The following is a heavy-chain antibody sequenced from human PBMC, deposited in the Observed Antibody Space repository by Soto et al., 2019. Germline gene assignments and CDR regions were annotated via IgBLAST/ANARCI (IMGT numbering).Heavy chain of an antibody. CDR1: GFTLSNYW. CDR2: ISGAGSST. D-gene: IGHD2-2*01. V-gene: IGHV3-74*01. J-gene: IGHJ4*02. Sequence: EVQLVESGGGLVQPGGSLRLSCAASGFTLSNYWMHWARQAPGKGLVWVSRISGAGSSTNYADSVKGRFTISRDNAKNTLHLQMNSLRAEDTAVYYCARVPYCSSSSCYSYFDSWGQGTLVTVSS. CDR3: ARVPYCSSSSCYSYFDS.